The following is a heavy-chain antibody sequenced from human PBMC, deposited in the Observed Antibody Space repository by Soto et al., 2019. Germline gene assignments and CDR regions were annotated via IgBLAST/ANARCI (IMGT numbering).Heavy chain of an antibody. Sequence: PGGSLRLSCAASGFTVSSNYMSWVRQAPGKGLEWVSVIYSGGSTYYADSVKGRFTISRDNSKNTLYLQMNSLRAEDTAVYYCAREGLVVVPAASSYYGMDVWGQGTTVTVSS. CDR2: IYSGGST. V-gene: IGHV3-66*01. CDR1: GFTVSSNY. D-gene: IGHD2-2*01. CDR3: AREGLVVVPAASSYYGMDV. J-gene: IGHJ6*02.